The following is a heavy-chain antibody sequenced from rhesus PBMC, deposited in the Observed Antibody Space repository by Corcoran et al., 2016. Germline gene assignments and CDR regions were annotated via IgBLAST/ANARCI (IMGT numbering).Heavy chain of an antibody. J-gene: IGHJ6*01. CDR1: GGSISSSY. D-gene: IGHD2-8*01. CDR2: IYGSGSST. Sequence: QLQLQESGPGLVKPSETLSVTCAVSGGSISSSYWSWIRQAPGKGLEWIGYIYGSGSSTNYNPSLKSRVNLSVDTSKNQLSLKLSSVTAADTAVYYCASGYCSGGVCYEGLDGLDSWGQGVVVTVSS. V-gene: IGHV4-169*02. CDR3: ASGYCSGGVCYEGLDGLDS.